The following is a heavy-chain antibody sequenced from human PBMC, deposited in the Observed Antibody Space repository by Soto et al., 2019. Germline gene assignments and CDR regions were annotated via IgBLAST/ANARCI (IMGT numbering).Heavy chain of an antibody. CDR2: IIPILGIA. Sequence: SVKVSCKASGGTFSSYTISWVRQAPGQGLEWMGRIIPILGIANYAQKFQGRVTITADKSTSTAYMELSSLRSEDTAVYYCARKSRNYDFDYWGQGTLVTVSS. J-gene: IGHJ4*02. CDR1: GGTFSSYT. V-gene: IGHV1-69*02. CDR3: ARKSRNYDFDY. D-gene: IGHD3-3*01.